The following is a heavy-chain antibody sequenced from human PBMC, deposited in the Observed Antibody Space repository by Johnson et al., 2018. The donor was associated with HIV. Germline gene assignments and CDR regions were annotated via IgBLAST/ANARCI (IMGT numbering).Heavy chain of an antibody. CDR3: ARGAPDSDAFDI. V-gene: IGHV3-13*01. J-gene: IGHJ3*02. D-gene: IGHD3-22*01. CDR2: IGTAGDT. Sequence: VQLVESGGGLVQPGGSLRLSCAASGFTFSIYDMHWVRQVTGKGLEWVSAIGTAGDTYYPGSVKGRFTITRENAKNSLYLQLTSLRAGDTAVYYCARGAPDSDAFDIWGQGTMVTVSS. CDR1: GFTFSIYD.